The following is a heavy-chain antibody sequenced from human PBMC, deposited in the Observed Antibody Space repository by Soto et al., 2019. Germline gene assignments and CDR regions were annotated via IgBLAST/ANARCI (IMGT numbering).Heavy chain of an antibody. CDR3: AREERILRFLEWLLYFDY. CDR1: GYTFTIYA. J-gene: IGHJ4*02. V-gene: IGHV1-3*01. CDR2: INAGNGNT. Sequence: ASVKVSCKASGYTFTIYAMHWVRQAPGQRLEWMGWINAGNGNTKYSQKFQGRVTITRDTSASTAYMELSSLRSEDTAVYYCAREERILRFLEWLLYFDYWGQGTLVTVSS. D-gene: IGHD3-3*01.